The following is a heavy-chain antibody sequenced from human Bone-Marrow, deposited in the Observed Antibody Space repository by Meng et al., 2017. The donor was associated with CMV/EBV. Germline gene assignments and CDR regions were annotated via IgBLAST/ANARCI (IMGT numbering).Heavy chain of an antibody. D-gene: IGHD1-7*01. CDR3: ARDSRYDWNYYFDY. CDR1: GGSISNYY. CDR2: IYYSKST. V-gene: IGHV4-59*01. Sequence: SEILTLTFTVSGGSISNYYGSWIRQSPVKGLEWIGYIYYSKSTNYNPSPKSRVTITLDTSKNQFSLKLTSMTAADTAVYYCARDSRYDWNYYFDYWGQGTLVTVSS. J-gene: IGHJ4*02.